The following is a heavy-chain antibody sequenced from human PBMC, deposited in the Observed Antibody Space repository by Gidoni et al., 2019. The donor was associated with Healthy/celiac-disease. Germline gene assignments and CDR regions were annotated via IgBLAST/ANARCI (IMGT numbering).Heavy chain of an antibody. CDR1: GFPFRRYA. Sequence: EVQLLESGGGLVQPGGSLRLSCAASGFPFRRYAMGWVRQAPGKGLELVSAISGSGGSTYYADSVKGRFTISRDNSKNTLYLQMNSLRAEDTAVYYCAKLVAATPKSDFDYWGQGTLVTVSS. D-gene: IGHD2-15*01. J-gene: IGHJ4*02. V-gene: IGHV3-23*01. CDR3: AKLVAATPKSDFDY. CDR2: ISGSGGST.